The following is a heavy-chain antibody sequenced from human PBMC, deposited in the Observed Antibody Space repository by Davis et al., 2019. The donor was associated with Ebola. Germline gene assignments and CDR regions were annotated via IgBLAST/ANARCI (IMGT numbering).Heavy chain of an antibody. CDR3: ARDRYYYGGTGTFDY. V-gene: IGHV3-48*03. CDR1: GFTFSTYE. Sequence: GESLKISCAASGFTFSTYEMNWVRQAPRKGLEWVSYISPRGNSIYKADSVKGRFTIARDNAKNSLYLQMTSLTAEDTALYYCARDRYYYGGTGTFDYWGQGTLVTVSS. CDR2: ISPRGNSI. J-gene: IGHJ4*02. D-gene: IGHD3-10*01.